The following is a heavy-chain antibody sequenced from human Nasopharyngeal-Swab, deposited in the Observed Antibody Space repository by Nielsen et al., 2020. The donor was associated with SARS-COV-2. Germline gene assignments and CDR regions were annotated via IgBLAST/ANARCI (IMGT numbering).Heavy chain of an antibody. CDR2: IGTAGDT. J-gene: IGHJ6*03. V-gene: IGHV3-13*01. CDR3: ARGATNDFWSGYYTVHYYYYMDV. Sequence: GGSLRLSCAASGFTFSSYDMHWVRQAPGKGLEWVSAIGTAGDTYYPGSVKGRFTISRENAKNSLYLQMNSLRAGDTAVYYCARGATNDFWSGYYTVHYYYYMDVWGKGTTVTVSS. CDR1: GFTFSSYD. D-gene: IGHD3-3*01.